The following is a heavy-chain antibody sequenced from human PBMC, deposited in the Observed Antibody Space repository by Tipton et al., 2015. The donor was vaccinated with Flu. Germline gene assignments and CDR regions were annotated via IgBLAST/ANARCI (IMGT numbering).Heavy chain of an antibody. V-gene: IGHV4-38-2*02. J-gene: IGHJ4*02. CDR1: GYSISSGYY. CDR2: IFHGGST. CDR3: ATYYYGSGTQSAFDY. D-gene: IGHD3-10*01. Sequence: TLSLTCTVSGYSISSGYYWGWIRQPPGKGLVWIGSIFHGGSTYYNPSLKSRVTISVDTSKNQFSLKLSSVTAADTAVYYCATYYYGSGTQSAFDYWGQGTLVTVSS.